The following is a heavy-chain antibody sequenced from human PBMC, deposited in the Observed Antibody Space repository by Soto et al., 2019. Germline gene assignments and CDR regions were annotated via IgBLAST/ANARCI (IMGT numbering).Heavy chain of an antibody. CDR2: ISYDGSNK. D-gene: IGHD2-8*01. Sequence: PGGSLRLSCAASGFPFSSYGMHWVRQAPGKGLEWVAVISYDGSNKYYADSVKGRFTTSRDNSKNTLYLQMNSLRAEDTAVYYCAKDGVPYCTNGVCYYFDYWGQGTLVTVSS. V-gene: IGHV3-30*18. J-gene: IGHJ4*02. CDR1: GFPFSSYG. CDR3: AKDGVPYCTNGVCYYFDY.